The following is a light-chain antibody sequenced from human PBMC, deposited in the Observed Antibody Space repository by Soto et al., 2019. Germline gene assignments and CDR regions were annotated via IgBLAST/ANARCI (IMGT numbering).Light chain of an antibody. CDR2: KAS. CDR3: QQYNNPFT. Sequence: DIQMTQSPSTLSASVGDRVTITCRASQSISSWLAWYQQKPGKAPKLLIYKASTLESGVPSRFSGRGSGTEFTLTISSLQPDDFAIYYCQQYNNPFTFGPGTKVDIK. CDR1: QSISSW. J-gene: IGKJ3*01. V-gene: IGKV1-5*03.